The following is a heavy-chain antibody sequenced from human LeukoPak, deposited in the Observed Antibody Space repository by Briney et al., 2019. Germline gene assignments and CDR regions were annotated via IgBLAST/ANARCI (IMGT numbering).Heavy chain of an antibody. D-gene: IGHD3-10*01. CDR1: GGTFSSYA. J-gene: IGHJ4*02. V-gene: IGHV1-69*13. CDR2: IIPIVGTA. CDR3: ARSMVRGVSDY. Sequence: SVKVSCKASGGTFSSYAISWVRQAPGQGLEWMGGIIPIVGTATYAQKFQGRVTITADESTSTAYMELSSLRSEDTAVYYCARSMVRGVSDYWGQGTRVSVSS.